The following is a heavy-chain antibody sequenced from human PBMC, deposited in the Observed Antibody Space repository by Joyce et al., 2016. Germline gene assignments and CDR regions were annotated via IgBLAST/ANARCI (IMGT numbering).Heavy chain of an antibody. CDR3: TTDSFHTFAT. V-gene: IGHV3-15*07. Sequence: EVQVVESGGGLAKPGGSLRLSCAVADPTFTTHWINWVRQAPGKGVEGVGRSKSRVVGGTADYAAPVKGRFTISRNDSEKTVSLQMNNLKTEDTAVYYCTTDSFHTFATWGQGTQVTVSS. CDR2: SKSRVVGGTA. D-gene: IGHD3-16*02. CDR1: DPTFTTHW. J-gene: IGHJ5*02.